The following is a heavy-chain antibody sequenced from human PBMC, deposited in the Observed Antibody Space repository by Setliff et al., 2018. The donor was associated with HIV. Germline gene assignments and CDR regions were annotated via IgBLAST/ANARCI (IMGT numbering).Heavy chain of an antibody. D-gene: IGHD2-2*01. CDR1: GYTFTSYG. V-gene: IGHV1-18*01. CDR2: ISAYNGNT. Sequence: VASVKVSCKASGYTFTSYGISWVRQAPGQGLEWMGWISAYNGNTNYAQKLQGRVTMTTDTSTSTAYMELRSLRSDDTAVYYCARGPPIVVVPAAFLTFDYWGQGTLVTVSS. CDR3: ARGPPIVVVPAAFLTFDY. J-gene: IGHJ4*02.